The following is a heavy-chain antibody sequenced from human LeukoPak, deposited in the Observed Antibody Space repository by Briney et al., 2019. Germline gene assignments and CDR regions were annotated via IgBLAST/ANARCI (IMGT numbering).Heavy chain of an antibody. V-gene: IGHV3-7*01. D-gene: IGHD1-26*01. CDR1: GFTFSSYW. CDR2: IKEDGTEK. J-gene: IGHJ4*02. Sequence: GGSLRLSCAASGFTFSSYWMTWVRQAPGKGLEWVANIKEDGTEKNYVDSVKGRFTISRDNAKNSLYLQMNSLRPEDTAVYYCTRARYSEYWGQGTLVTVSS. CDR3: TRARYSEY.